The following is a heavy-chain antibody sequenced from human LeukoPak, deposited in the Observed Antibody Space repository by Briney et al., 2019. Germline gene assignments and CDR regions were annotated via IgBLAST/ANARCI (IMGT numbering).Heavy chain of an antibody. CDR3: ARDWAVADDYGGNSGDY. J-gene: IGHJ4*02. V-gene: IGHV1-18*01. CDR2: ISAYNGNT. Sequence: VASVKVSCKASGYTFTSYGISWVRQAPGQGLEWMGWISAYNGNTNYAQKLQGRVTMTTDTSTSTAYMELRSLRSDDTAVYYCARDWAVADDYGGNSGDYWGQGTLVTVSS. CDR1: GYTFTSYG. D-gene: IGHD4-23*01.